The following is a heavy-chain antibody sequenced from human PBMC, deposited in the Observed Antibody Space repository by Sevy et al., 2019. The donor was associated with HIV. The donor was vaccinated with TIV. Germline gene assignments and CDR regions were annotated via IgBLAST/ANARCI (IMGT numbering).Heavy chain of an antibody. CDR2: VYYIGGT. V-gene: IGHV4-59*08. Sequence: SETLSLTCTVSGGSINSDHWNWIRQPPGKGLEWIEYVYYIGGTNYNPSLKNRVTISVDRTKNQFSLKLTSVTAADTAVYYCARRNDFAIWGQGTMVTVSS. J-gene: IGHJ3*02. CDR1: GGSINSDH. CDR3: ARRNDFAI.